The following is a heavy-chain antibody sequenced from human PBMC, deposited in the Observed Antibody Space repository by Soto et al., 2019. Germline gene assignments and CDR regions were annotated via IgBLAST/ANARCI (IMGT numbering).Heavy chain of an antibody. CDR3: ARGYCVSSSCHSLDS. CDR2: IIPIAGTP. CDR1: GDTSTPYA. D-gene: IGHD2-15*01. J-gene: IGHJ4*02. V-gene: IGHV1-69*14. Sequence: QVQLVQSGAEVKTPGSSVTVSCKASGDTSTPYAISWVRQAPGQGLEWLGGIIPIAGTPTYAQKFQGRVTISEDRSTSTTSMELTRLTSEDTDVYYCARGYCVSSSCHSLDSWGQGTPVTVSS.